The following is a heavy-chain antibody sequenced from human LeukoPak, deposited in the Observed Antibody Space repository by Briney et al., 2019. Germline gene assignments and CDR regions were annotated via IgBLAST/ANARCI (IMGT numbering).Heavy chain of an antibody. CDR3: ARGGYGDYAFDI. Sequence: PSQTLSLTCAVSGVSFSSGGYSWSWIRQPPGKGLEWIGYIYHSGSTYYNPSLKSRVTISVDRSKNQFSLKLSSVTAADTAVYYCARGGYGDYAFDIWGQGTRVSVS. D-gene: IGHD4-17*01. V-gene: IGHV4-30-2*01. J-gene: IGHJ3*02. CDR1: GVSFSSGGYS. CDR2: IYHSGST.